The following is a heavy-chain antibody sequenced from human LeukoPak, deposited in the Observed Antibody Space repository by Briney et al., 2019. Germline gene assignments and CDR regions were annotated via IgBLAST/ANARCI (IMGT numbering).Heavy chain of an antibody. V-gene: IGHV1-69*13. CDR3: ATSYLSGSYSYYFDY. Sequence: GASVKVSCKASGGTFSSYAISWVRQAPGQGLEWMGGIIPIFGTANYAQKFQGRVTITADESTSTAYMELSSLRSEDTAVYYCATSYLSGSYSYYFDYWGQGTLVTVSS. D-gene: IGHD1-26*01. J-gene: IGHJ4*02. CDR2: IIPIFGTA. CDR1: GGTFSSYA.